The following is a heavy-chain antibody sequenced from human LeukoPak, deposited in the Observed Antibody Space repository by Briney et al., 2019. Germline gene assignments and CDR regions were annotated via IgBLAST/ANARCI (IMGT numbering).Heavy chain of an antibody. CDR1: GFTSSSYA. J-gene: IGHJ4*02. D-gene: IGHD6-13*01. CDR3: AKDRAPRAAAYYFDC. Sequence: GGPLRLSCAASGFTSSSYAMHWVPPAPATGQEWVADIANDGKDKKSAASVKGRFTISRDNSKNTLYLQMNSLRDEDMAIYYCAKDRAPRAAAYYFDCWGQGTLVTLSS. CDR2: IANDGKDK. V-gene: IGHV3-30*18.